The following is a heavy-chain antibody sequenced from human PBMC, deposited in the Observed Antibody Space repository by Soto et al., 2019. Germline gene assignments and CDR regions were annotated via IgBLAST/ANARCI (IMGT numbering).Heavy chain of an antibody. CDR3: ARSVVVPTAPDY. CDR1: GGTFSSYA. Sequence: ASVKVSCKASGGTFSSYAISWVRQAPGQGLEWMGGIIPIFGTANYAQKFQGRVTITADESTSTAYMELSSLRSEDTAVYYCARSVVVPTAPDYWGQGTLVTVSS. CDR2: IIPIFGTA. V-gene: IGHV1-69*13. D-gene: IGHD2-2*01. J-gene: IGHJ4*02.